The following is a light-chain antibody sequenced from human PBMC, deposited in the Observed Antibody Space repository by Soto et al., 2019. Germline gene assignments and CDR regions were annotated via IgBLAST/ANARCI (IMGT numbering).Light chain of an antibody. CDR3: QQYGSSPRT. J-gene: IGKJ1*01. CDR1: QSVSSSY. V-gene: IGKV3D-20*01. Sequence: ENGWTKSPATVALSQGERATVSCMASQSVSSSYLAWYQQKPGLAPRLLIYDSSSRATGIPDRFSGSGSGTDFTLTISRLQPEDFAVYYWQQYGSSPRTFGEGTKVDIK. CDR2: DSS.